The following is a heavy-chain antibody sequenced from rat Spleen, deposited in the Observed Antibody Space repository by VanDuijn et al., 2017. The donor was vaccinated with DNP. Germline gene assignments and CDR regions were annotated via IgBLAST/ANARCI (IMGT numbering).Heavy chain of an antibody. D-gene: IGHD1-4*01. CDR3: ATHTFTPGITTPFAY. Sequence: EVQLVESGGGLVQPGRSLKLSCAASGFTFSNYDMAWVRQAPTKGLEWVASISPSGGSTYYRDSVKGRFTISRDNAKSTLYLQLDSLRSEDTATYYCATHTFTPGITTPFAYWGQGTLVTVSS. J-gene: IGHJ3*01. V-gene: IGHV5-25*01. CDR2: ISPSGGST. CDR1: GFTFSNYD.